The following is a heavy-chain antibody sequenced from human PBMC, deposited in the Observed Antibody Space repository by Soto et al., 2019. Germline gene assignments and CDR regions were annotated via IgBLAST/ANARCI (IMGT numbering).Heavy chain of an antibody. CDR3: ARPDSSSIDY. Sequence: GESLKISCQASGYSFPMYWIGWVRQMPGKGLEWMGIIYPGDFDTRYSPSFQGQVTISADKSINTAYLQLTNLKASDTAMYYCARPDSSSIDYWGQGTLVTVSS. CDR1: GYSFPMYW. V-gene: IGHV5-51*01. D-gene: IGHD6-19*01. J-gene: IGHJ4*02. CDR2: IYPGDFDT.